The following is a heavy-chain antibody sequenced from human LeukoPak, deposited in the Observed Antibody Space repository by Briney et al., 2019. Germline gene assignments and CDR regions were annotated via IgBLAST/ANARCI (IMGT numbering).Heavy chain of an antibody. J-gene: IGHJ6*03. CDR1: GGSFSGYY. Sequence: SETLSLTCAVYGGSFSGYYWSWIRQPPGKGLEWIGEINHSGSTNYNPSLKSRVTISVDTSKNQFSLKLSSVTAADTAVYYCARAAPGGIFTIFGWFIRYYYYNMDFGGKGTTFTFSS. D-gene: IGHD3-3*01. CDR3: ARAAPGGIFTIFGWFIRYYYYNMDF. V-gene: IGHV4-34*01. CDR2: INHSGST.